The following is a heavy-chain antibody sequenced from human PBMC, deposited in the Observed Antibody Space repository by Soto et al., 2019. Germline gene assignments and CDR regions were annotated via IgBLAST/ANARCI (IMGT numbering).Heavy chain of an antibody. V-gene: IGHV4-39*01. CDR3: ARHRRETGTYAQPLDS. CDR2: ICSSGST. CDR1: GGSIITCDYY. Sequence: TSETLSLTGTVSGGSIITCDYYCCWFRHPPGKGLAWIGSICSSGSTYYNPSLKSRLTISVDTSRNQFSLRLNSVTAADTAVYYCARHRRETGTYAQPLDSWGQGTLVTVSS. D-gene: IGHD1-1*01. J-gene: IGHJ4*02.